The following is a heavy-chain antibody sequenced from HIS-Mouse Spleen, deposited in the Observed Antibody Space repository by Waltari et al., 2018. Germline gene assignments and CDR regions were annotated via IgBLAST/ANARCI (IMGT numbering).Heavy chain of an antibody. J-gene: IGHJ4*02. Sequence: QVQLQQWGAGLLTPSETLSLTCAVYGGSFSGYYWSWIRQPPGKGLEWIGEINHSGSTNYNPSLKSRVTISVDTSKNQFSLKLSSVTAADMAVYYCAGYNWNYGTDYWGQGTLVTVSS. CDR2: INHSGST. D-gene: IGHD1-7*01. V-gene: IGHV4-34*01. CDR3: AGYNWNYGTDY. CDR1: GGSFSGYY.